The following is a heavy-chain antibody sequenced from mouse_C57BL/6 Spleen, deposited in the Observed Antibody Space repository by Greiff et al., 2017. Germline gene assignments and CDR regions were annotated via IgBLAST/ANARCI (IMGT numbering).Heavy chain of an antibody. Sequence: QVQLKQSGPELVKPGASVKISCKASGYAFSSSWMHWVKQRPGKGLEWIGRIYPGDGDPNYNGKFKGKATLTADNSSSTAYIQLSSLTSAASAVSFCAINYKDSIDYWGQGTSVTVSS. D-gene: IGHD2-1*01. CDR1: GYAFSSSW. CDR2: IYPGDGDP. J-gene: IGHJ4*01. V-gene: IGHV1-82*01. CDR3: AINYKDSIDY.